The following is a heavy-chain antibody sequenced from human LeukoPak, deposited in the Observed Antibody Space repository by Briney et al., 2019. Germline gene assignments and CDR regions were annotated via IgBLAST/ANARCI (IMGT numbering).Heavy chain of an antibody. CDR1: GYTFTSYD. V-gene: IGHV1-8*01. J-gene: IGHJ5*02. D-gene: IGHD2-2*01. Sequence: ASVKVSCKASGYTFTSYDINWVRQAPGQGLEWMGWMNPNSGNTGYAQKFQGRVTMTRNTSISTAYMELSSLRSEDTAVYYCARDLGYCSSTSCSNWFDPWGQGTLVTVSS. CDR3: ARDLGYCSSTSCSNWFDP. CDR2: MNPNSGNT.